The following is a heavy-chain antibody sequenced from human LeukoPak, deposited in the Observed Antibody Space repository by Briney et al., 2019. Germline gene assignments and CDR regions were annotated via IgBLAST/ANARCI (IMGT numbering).Heavy chain of an antibody. D-gene: IGHD4-11*01. Sequence: GGSLRLSRAASGFTFSSYWIRWVRHAPGKGLVWVSRINSDGSSTTYADSVKGRFTISRDNAKNTVYLQMNSLRAEDTAVYYCARDSGYSSYGDFDYWGQGTLVTVSS. V-gene: IGHV3-74*03. J-gene: IGHJ4*02. CDR2: INSDGSST. CDR3: ARDSGYSSYGDFDY. CDR1: GFTFSSYW.